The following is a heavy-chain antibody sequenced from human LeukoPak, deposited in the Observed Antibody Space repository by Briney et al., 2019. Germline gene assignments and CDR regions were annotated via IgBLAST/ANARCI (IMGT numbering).Heavy chain of an antibody. J-gene: IGHJ4*02. CDR3: AKIGSSVAGGSYDY. Sequence: GGTLRLSCAASGFSFSTYGMSWVRQAPGKGLEWVSGISSSGGRTYYADSVKGRFTISRDNSKNTLYLQMNSLRAEDTAVYYCAKIGSSVAGGSYDYWGQGTLVTVSS. CDR2: ISSSGGRT. D-gene: IGHD6-19*01. CDR1: GFSFSTYG. V-gene: IGHV3-23*01.